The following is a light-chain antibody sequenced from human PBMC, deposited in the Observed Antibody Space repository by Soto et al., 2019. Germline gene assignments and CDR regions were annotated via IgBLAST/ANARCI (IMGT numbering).Light chain of an antibody. Sequence: EIVMTQSPATLSVSPGERATLSCRASQSVSSNLAWYQQKPGQAPRLLIYGASTRATRITARFSGSGSGTEFTLTISSLQSEDFAVYYCQQYNNWPPLTFGGGTKVGIK. CDR3: QQYNNWPPLT. CDR1: QSVSSN. V-gene: IGKV3-15*01. J-gene: IGKJ4*01. CDR2: GAS.